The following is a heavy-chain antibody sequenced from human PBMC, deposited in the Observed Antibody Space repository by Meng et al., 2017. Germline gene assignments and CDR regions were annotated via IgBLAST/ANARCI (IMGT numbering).Heavy chain of an antibody. CDR3: ARGSYSFDS. CDR2: AYYRSKWYH. V-gene: IGHV6-1*01. D-gene: IGHD1-26*01. CDR1: GDSVSSNSAA. Sequence: QLQLQQSGPVLVNPSQTLSLICAISGDSVSSNSAAWNWIRQSPSRGLEWLGRAYYRSKWYHDYAESVKSRISIDPDTSKNQFSLQLRSVTPEDSAVYYCARGSYSFDSWGQRTLVTVSS. J-gene: IGHJ4*02.